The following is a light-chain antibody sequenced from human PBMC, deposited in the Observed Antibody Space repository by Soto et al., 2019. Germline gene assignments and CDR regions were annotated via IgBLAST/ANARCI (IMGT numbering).Light chain of an antibody. J-gene: IGKJ1*01. Sequence: IAMTQSPATRSVSPGERATLSCRASQSVSSNLAWYQQKPGQAPRLLIYGASNRATGIPDRFSGSGSGTDFTLTISRLEPEDFAVYDCQQYGSSGTFGQGTKVDIK. CDR3: QQYGSSGT. CDR1: QSVSSN. V-gene: IGKV3-20*01. CDR2: GAS.